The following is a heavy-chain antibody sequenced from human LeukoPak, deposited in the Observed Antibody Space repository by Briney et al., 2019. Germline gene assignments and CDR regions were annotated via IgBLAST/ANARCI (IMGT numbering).Heavy chain of an antibody. J-gene: IGHJ4*02. CDR1: GFTVSSNY. Sequence: PGGSLRLSCAASGFTVSSNYMSWVRQAPRQGLEWVSTMSGDATSTYYADSVKGRFTISRDNSKTTLFLQMNSLRAEDTAVYYCAKRTSGSSWYSSDSWGQGTLVTVSS. V-gene: IGHV3-23*01. CDR3: AKRTSGSSWYSSDS. CDR2: MSGDATST. D-gene: IGHD6-13*01.